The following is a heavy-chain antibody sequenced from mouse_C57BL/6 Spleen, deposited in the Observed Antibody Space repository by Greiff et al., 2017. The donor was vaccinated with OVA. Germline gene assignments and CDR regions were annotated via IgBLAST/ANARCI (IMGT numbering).Heavy chain of an antibody. CDR1: GYTFTDYN. Sequence: EVKLQESGPELVKPGASVKIPCKASGYTFTDYNMDWVKQSHGKSLEWIGDINPNNGGTIYNQKFKGKATLTVDKSSSTAYMELRSLTSEDTAVYYCARYYYDYDVDYYAMDYWGQGTSVTVSS. V-gene: IGHV1-18*01. D-gene: IGHD2-4*01. J-gene: IGHJ4*01. CDR3: ARYYYDYDVDYYAMDY. CDR2: INPNNGGT.